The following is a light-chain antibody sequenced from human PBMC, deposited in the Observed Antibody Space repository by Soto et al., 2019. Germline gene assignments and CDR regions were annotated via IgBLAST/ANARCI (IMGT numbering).Light chain of an antibody. J-gene: IGLJ1*01. Sequence: SYVLTQPPSVSVAPGMTATITCGGNNIGTKSVHWYQQKPGQAPVLVIYYDSDRPSGIPERFSGSNSGNTATLTISRVEAGDEADYYCQVWHIDTDQSYVFGTGTKLTVL. CDR2: YDS. V-gene: IGLV3-21*04. CDR3: QVWHIDTDQSYV. CDR1: NIGTKS.